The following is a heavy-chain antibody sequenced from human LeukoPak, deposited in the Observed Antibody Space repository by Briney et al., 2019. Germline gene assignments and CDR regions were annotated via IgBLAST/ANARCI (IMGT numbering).Heavy chain of an antibody. CDR3: ATGTKGLRFLEWLHTFDY. CDR1: GYTLTKLS. CDR2: FNPEDGET. Sequence: ASVKVSCKVSGYTLTKLSMHWVRQAPGKGLEWMGGFNPEDGETIYAQKFQGRVTMTEDTSTDTAYMELSSLRSEDTAVYYCATGTKGLRFLEWLHTFDYWGQGTLVTVSS. J-gene: IGHJ4*02. D-gene: IGHD3-3*01. V-gene: IGHV1-24*01.